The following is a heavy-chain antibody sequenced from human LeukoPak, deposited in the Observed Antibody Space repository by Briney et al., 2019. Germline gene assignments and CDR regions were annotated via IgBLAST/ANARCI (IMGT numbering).Heavy chain of an antibody. Sequence: GGSLRLSCAASGFTFSTYSMNWVRQAPGKGLEWLSYINSKSDKIYHADSVKGRFTVSRDNGKNSLYLQMNNLRAEDTAVYYCARAEETTWGIDPWGQGTLVTVSS. D-gene: IGHD3-16*01. CDR2: INSKSDKI. CDR3: ARAEETTWGIDP. CDR1: GFTFSTYS. V-gene: IGHV3-48*01. J-gene: IGHJ5*02.